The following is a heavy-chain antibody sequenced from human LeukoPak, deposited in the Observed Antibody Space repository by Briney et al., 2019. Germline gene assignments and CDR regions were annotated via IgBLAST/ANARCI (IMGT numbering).Heavy chain of an antibody. J-gene: IGHJ3*02. CDR2: ITSSSSTI. D-gene: IGHD4-17*01. CDR1: GFTFSTYT. CDR3: ARGPYGDYVDAFDI. V-gene: IGHV3-48*02. Sequence: GGPLRLSCAASGFTFSTYTMNWVRQAPGKGLEWLSYITSSSSTIYYADSVKGRFTISRDNAKNSLYLQMNSLRDEDTAVYYCARGPYGDYVDAFDIWGQGTMVTVSS.